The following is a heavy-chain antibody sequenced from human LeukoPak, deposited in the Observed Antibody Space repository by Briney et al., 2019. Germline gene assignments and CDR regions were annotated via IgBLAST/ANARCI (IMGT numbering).Heavy chain of an antibody. Sequence: ASVKVSCKASGYTFTGYYMHWVRQAPGQGLEWMGWINPNSGGTNYAQKFQGRVTITADKSTSTAYMELSSLRSEDTAVYYCARDRTPIAYCGGDCYLLLDVWGKGTTVTVSS. J-gene: IGHJ6*04. D-gene: IGHD2-21*02. CDR3: ARDRTPIAYCGGDCYLLLDV. CDR1: GYTFTGYY. V-gene: IGHV1-2*02. CDR2: INPNSGGT.